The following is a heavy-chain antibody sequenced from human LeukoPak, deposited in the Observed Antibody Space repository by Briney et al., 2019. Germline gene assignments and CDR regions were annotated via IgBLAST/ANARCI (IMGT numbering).Heavy chain of an antibody. D-gene: IGHD3-10*01. CDR3: AKDRGDYSPVRFDP. Sequence: GSLRLPCAASGLIFSNYAMSWVRQAPGKGPEWVSTISGSGGRTYYADSVKGRFAISRDNSKNSLYLQMNNLRVEDTAVYFCAKDRGDYSPVRFDPWGQGTLVTVSS. J-gene: IGHJ5*02. CDR2: ISGSGGRT. V-gene: IGHV3-23*01. CDR1: GLIFSNYA.